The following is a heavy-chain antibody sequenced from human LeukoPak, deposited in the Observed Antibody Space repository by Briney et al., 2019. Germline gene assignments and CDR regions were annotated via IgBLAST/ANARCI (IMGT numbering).Heavy chain of an antibody. D-gene: IGHD3-22*01. J-gene: IGHJ4*02. CDR2: IYHSGST. CDR1: GYSISSGYY. V-gene: IGHV4-38-2*01. Sequence: SETLSLTCAVSGYSISSGYYWGWIRQPPGKGLEWIGSIYHSGSTYYNPSLKSRVTISVDTSKNQFSLKLSSATAADTAVYYCARLSSGYYPIDYWGQGTLVTVSS. CDR3: ARLSSGYYPIDY.